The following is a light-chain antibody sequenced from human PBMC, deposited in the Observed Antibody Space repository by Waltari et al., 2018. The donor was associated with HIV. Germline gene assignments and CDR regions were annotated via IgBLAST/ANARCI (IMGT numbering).Light chain of an antibody. CDR2: EVS. Sequence: QSALTQPASVSGSHGQSLTISCIGTSRNVGGYNSVPWYQQHPGKAPKLMIYEVSNRPSGVSNRFSGSKSGNTASLTISGLQAEDEADYYCISYTSSTTPYVFGTGTKVTVL. V-gene: IGLV2-14*01. CDR1: SRNVGGYNS. J-gene: IGLJ1*01. CDR3: ISYTSSTTPYV.